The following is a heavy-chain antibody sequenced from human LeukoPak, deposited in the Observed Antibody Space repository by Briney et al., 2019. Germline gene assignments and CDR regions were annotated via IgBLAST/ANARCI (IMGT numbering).Heavy chain of an antibody. CDR1: GDSISSAGDY. Sequence: RASVTLSLTCTVSGDSISSAGDYWGWIRQPPGKGLEWIGTIYLSGTTYYKPSLDSHITISLDTSMNQFSLTLSPVTAADTAVYYCARLANDWSGEPPLDFWGQGILVTVSS. D-gene: IGHD3-10*01. V-gene: IGHV4-39*01. CDR3: ARLANDWSGEPPLDF. CDR2: IYLSGTT. J-gene: IGHJ4*02.